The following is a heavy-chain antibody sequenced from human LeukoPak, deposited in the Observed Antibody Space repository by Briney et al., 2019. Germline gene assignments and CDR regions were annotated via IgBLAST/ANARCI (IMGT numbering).Heavy chain of an antibody. CDR1: GFTFSSYE. Sequence: PGGSLRLSCAASGFTFSSYEMNWVRQAPGKGPEWVSYISSSGSTIYYADSVKGRFTISRDNAKNSLYLQMNSLRAEDTAVYYCARERYDSSGFDYWGQGTLVTVSS. J-gene: IGHJ4*02. V-gene: IGHV3-48*03. CDR2: ISSSGSTI. CDR3: ARERYDSSGFDY. D-gene: IGHD3-22*01.